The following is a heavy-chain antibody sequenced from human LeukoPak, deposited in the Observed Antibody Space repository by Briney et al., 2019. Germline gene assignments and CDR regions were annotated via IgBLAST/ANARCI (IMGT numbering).Heavy chain of an antibody. CDR3: ARLMGCGGDCKYYYYGMDV. CDR1: GGSISSYY. J-gene: IGHJ6*02. CDR2: IYYSGST. Sequence: SETLSLTCTVSGGSISSYYWSWIRQPPGKGLEWIGYIYYSGSTNYNPSLKSRVTISVDTSKNQFSLKLSSVTAADTAVYYCARLMGCGGDCKYYYYGMDVWGQGTTVTVSS. D-gene: IGHD2-21*02. V-gene: IGHV4-59*08.